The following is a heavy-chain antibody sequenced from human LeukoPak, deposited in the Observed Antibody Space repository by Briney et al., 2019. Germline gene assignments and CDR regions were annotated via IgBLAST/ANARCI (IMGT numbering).Heavy chain of an antibody. J-gene: IGHJ1*01. V-gene: IGHV1-18*01. Sequence: ASVKVSCKASGYTFTSYGISWVRQAPGQGLEGMGWISAYNGNTNYAQKLQGRVTMTTDTSTSTAYMELRSLRSDDTAVYYCVRDYDSSGYYQSHLFQHWGQGTLVTVSS. CDR3: VRDYDSSGYYQSHLFQH. D-gene: IGHD3-22*01. CDR1: GYTFTSYG. CDR2: ISAYNGNT.